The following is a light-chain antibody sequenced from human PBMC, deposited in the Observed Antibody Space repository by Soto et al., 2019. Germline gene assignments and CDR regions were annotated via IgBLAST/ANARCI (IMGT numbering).Light chain of an antibody. Sequence: QSALTQPASVSGSPGQSITLSCTGTSSDIGDYDYVSWYQRHPGKAPKLIIYDVNNRPSGVSDRFSGSKSGNTASLTISGLHAEDEADYYCTSYSSGSTHVIFGGGTKLTVL. V-gene: IGLV2-14*03. CDR2: DVN. J-gene: IGLJ2*01. CDR3: TSYSSGSTHVI. CDR1: SSDIGDYDY.